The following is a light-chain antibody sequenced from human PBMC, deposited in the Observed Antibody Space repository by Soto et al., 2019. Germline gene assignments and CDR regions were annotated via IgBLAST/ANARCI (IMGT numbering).Light chain of an antibody. CDR2: LGS. J-gene: IGKJ5*01. CDR3: MQALQTPIP. Sequence: DIVMTQSPLSLPVTPGEPASISCRSSQSLLHSNGYKYLDWYLQKPGQSPQLLIYLGSNRASGVPDRFSGSGSGTDFTLKISRVEAEDVGVYYCMQALQTPIPFGQGTRLEIK. CDR1: QSLLHSNGYKY. V-gene: IGKV2-28*01.